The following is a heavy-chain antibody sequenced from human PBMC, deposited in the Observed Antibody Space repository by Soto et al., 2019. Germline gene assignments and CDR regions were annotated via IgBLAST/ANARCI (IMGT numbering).Heavy chain of an antibody. CDR1: GFTFSSYA. CDR2: ISGSGGST. V-gene: IGHV3-23*01. Sequence: PGGSLRLSCAASGFTFSSYAMSWVRQAPGKGLEWVSAISGSGGSTYYADSVKGRFTISRDNSKNTLYLQMNSLRAEDTAVYYCAKFQAVAGSKDVDYWGQGTLVTVSS. D-gene: IGHD6-19*01. J-gene: IGHJ4*02. CDR3: AKFQAVAGSKDVDY.